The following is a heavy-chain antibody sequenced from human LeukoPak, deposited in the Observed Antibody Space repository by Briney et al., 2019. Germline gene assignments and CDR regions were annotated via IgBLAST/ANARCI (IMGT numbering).Heavy chain of an antibody. Sequence: ASVKVSCKASGYTFTYYYMHWVRQAPGQGLEWMGIINPSGGSTSYAQKFQGRVTMTRDMSTSTVYMELSSLRSEDTAVYYCARDLSNSTYYYYYMDVWGKGTTVTVSS. CDR1: GYTFTYYY. CDR3: ARDLSNSTYYYYYMDV. CDR2: INPSGGST. J-gene: IGHJ6*03. D-gene: IGHD4-11*01. V-gene: IGHV1-46*01.